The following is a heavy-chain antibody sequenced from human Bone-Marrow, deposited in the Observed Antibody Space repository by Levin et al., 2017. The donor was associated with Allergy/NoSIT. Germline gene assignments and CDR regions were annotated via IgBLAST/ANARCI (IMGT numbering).Heavy chain of an antibody. V-gene: IGHV3-11*01. CDR3: ARRISGNGGHGFDS. J-gene: IGHJ4*02. CDR2: MTHGI. Sequence: GGSLRLSCEASGFPFRDFNMGWMRQAPGKGLEWVAYMTHGIYYAPSVKGRFTISRDNARSSLYLQMDSLTAEATALYYCARRISGNGGHGFDSWGQGTLVTVSS. CDR1: GFPFRDFN. D-gene: IGHD3-3*01.